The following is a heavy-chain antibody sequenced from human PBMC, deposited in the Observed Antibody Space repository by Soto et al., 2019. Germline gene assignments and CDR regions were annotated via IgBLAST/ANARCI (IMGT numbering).Heavy chain of an antibody. CDR3: AKARYTDSWYQFDY. V-gene: IGHV3-23*01. J-gene: IGHJ4*02. CDR1: GFTFSSYA. D-gene: IGHD6-13*01. CDR2: IRGSGGTT. Sequence: EVRLWESGGGLVQPGGSLRLSCAASGFTFSSYAMSWLRQAPGKGLEWVSLIRGSGGTTKYADSVIGRFTISRDNSKNTLYLEMNILRDEDTAVYYCAKARYTDSWYQFDYWGQGTLVSVSS.